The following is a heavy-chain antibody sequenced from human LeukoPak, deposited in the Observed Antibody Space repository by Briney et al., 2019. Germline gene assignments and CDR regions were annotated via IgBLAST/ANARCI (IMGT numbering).Heavy chain of an antibody. D-gene: IGHD1-26*01. CDR2: ISYSGST. J-gene: IGHJ4*02. V-gene: IGHV4-59*12. CDR3: ARGLMSGSHFDY. Sequence: SETLSLTCTVSGGSISSNFWSWIRQPPGKGLEWIGHISYSGSTNYNPSLKSRVTMSVDTSKNQFSLKLSSVTAADTAVYYCARGLMSGSHFDYWGQGTLVTVSS. CDR1: GGSISSNF.